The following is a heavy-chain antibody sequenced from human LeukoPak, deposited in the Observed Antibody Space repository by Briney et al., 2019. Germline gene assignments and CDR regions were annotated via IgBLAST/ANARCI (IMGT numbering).Heavy chain of an antibody. J-gene: IGHJ4*02. V-gene: IGHV1-2*02. CDR3: AREVKHCSGGSCTIDY. D-gene: IGHD2-15*01. Sequence: ASVKVSCKTSGYLFTGFYIHWVRQVPGQGLEWMGWINPNSGGTNYAQKFQGRVTMTRDTSISTAYMELSRLRSDDTAVYYCAREVKHCSGGSCTIDYRGQGTLVTVSS. CDR1: GYLFTGFY. CDR2: INPNSGGT.